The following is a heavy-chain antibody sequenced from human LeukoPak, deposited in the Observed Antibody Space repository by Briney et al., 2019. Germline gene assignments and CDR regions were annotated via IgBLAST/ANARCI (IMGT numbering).Heavy chain of an antibody. CDR3: ARHYYYRSDSYSFDY. D-gene: IGHD3-10*01. J-gene: IGHJ4*02. CDR1: GGSISGYY. Sequence: SETLSLTCTVSGGSISGYYWSWIRQPPGKGLEWIGYIFSSGSTNYNPSLKSRVTISEDTSVNQFSLKLSSVTAADTAVYYCARHYYYRSDSYSFDYWGQGTLVTVSS. CDR2: IFSSGST. V-gene: IGHV4-59*08.